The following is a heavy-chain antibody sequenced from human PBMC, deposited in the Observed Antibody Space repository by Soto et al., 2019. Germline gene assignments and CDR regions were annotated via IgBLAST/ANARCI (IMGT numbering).Heavy chain of an antibody. V-gene: IGHV4-61*08. CDR2: IYYSGTA. J-gene: IGHJ5*02. CDR3: ARLGAYYPSLDP. Sequence: SETLSLTCAVSGCSISSGGCTWSWMRQPPGKGLEWIEYIYYSGTATSNPSLNSRVAISPDMSKNQLSLTLSSVTAADTAVYYCARLGAYYPSLDPWGQGTLVTVSS. CDR1: GCSISSGGCT. D-gene: IGHD3-22*01.